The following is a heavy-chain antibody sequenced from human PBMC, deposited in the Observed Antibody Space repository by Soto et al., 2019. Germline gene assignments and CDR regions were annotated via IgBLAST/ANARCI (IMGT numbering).Heavy chain of an antibody. Sequence: GGSLRLSCAASGFTVSSNYMSWVRQAPGKGLEWVSVIYSGGSTYYADSVKGRFTISTHNSKNTLYLQMNSLRAEDTAVYYCARDSGSIAARQPFYYYYYMDVWGKGTTVTVSS. CDR1: GFTVSSNY. D-gene: IGHD6-6*01. CDR3: ARDSGSIAARQPFYYYYYMDV. CDR2: IYSGGST. J-gene: IGHJ6*03. V-gene: IGHV3-53*04.